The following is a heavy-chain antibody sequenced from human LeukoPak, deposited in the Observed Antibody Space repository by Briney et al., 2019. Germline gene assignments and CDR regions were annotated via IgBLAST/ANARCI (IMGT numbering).Heavy chain of an antibody. J-gene: IGHJ4*02. CDR3: AREGDYYCSGGSCYDY. V-gene: IGHV3-7*01. CDR2: IKEDGSEK. CDR1: GVTFSSYW. D-gene: IGHD2-15*01. Sequence: GGSLRLSCAASGVTFSSYWMSWVRQAPGKGLEWVANIKEDGSEKYYVDSVKGRFTISRDNAKNSVYLQMNSLRAEDTAVYYCAREGDYYCSGGSCYDYWGQGTLVTVSS.